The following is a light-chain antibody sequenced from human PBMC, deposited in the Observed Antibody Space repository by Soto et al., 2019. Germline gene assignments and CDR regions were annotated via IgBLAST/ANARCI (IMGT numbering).Light chain of an antibody. V-gene: IGLV2-14*03. CDR2: EVS. CDR1: STDVGEYNY. CDR3: SSYTSSSTLV. J-gene: IGLJ1*01. Sequence: QSALTQPPSASGSPGQSVTIPCAGTSTDVGEYNYVSWYQQHPGKAPKLMIYEVSNRPSGVSNRFSGSKSGNTASLTISGLQAEDEADYYCSSYTSSSTLVFGTGTKVTVL.